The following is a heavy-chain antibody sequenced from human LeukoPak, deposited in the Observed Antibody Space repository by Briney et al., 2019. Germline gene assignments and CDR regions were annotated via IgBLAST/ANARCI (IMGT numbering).Heavy chain of an antibody. V-gene: IGHV3-30*04. CDR1: GFTFSSYA. CDR2: ISYDGSNK. Sequence: PGGSLRLSCAASGFTFSSYAMHWVRQAPGKGLEWVAVISYDGSNKYYADSVKGRFTISRDNSKNTLYLQMNSRRAEDTAVYYCARDLVSGYYDYWGQGTLVTVSS. CDR3: ARDLVSGYYDY. J-gene: IGHJ4*02. D-gene: IGHD3-3*01.